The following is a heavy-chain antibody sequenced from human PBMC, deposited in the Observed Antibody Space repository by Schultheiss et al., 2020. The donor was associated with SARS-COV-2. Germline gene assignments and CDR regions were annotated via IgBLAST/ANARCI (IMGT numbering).Heavy chain of an antibody. D-gene: IGHD6-13*01. CDR3: ATEDYSSNWYLGGMDV. V-gene: IGHV3-23*01. CDR1: GFTFSNYA. J-gene: IGHJ6*02. CDR2: ISGSGTGT. Sequence: GESLKISCAASGFTFSNYAMSWVRQAPGKGLEWVSTISGSGTGTYYADSVKGRFTISRDNAKNSLYLQMNSLRDEDTAVYYCATEDYSSNWYLGGMDVWGQGTTVTVSS.